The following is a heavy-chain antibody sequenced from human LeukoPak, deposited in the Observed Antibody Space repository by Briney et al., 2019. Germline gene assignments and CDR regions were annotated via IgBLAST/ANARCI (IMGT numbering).Heavy chain of an antibody. CDR1: GFTFSSYG. CDR2: IRCDGSNK. Sequence: GGSLRLSCAASGFTFSSYGMHWVRQAPGKGLEWVAFIRCDGSNKYYADSVKGRFTISRDNSKNTLYLQMNSLRAEDTAVYYCAKDGGELLSWFDPWGQGTLVTVS. D-gene: IGHD1-26*01. V-gene: IGHV3-30*02. CDR3: AKDGGELLSWFDP. J-gene: IGHJ5*02.